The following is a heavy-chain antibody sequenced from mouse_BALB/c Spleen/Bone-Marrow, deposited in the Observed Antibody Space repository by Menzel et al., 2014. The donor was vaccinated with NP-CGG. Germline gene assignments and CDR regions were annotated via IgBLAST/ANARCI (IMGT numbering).Heavy chain of an antibody. CDR2: IDPANGNT. Sequence: VQLKESGAELVKPGASVKLSCTASGFYIKDTYMHWVKQRPEQGLEWIGRIDPANGNTKYDPKFQGKATITADTSSNTAYLQLSSLTSEDTAVYYCASYVYGYYFDYWGQGTTLTVSS. V-gene: IGHV14-3*02. J-gene: IGHJ2*01. D-gene: IGHD2-2*01. CDR1: GFYIKDTY. CDR3: ASYVYGYYFDY.